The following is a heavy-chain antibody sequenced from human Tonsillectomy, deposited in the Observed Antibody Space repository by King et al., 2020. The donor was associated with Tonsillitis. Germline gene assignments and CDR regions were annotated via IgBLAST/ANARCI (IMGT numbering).Heavy chain of an antibody. J-gene: IGHJ3*02. D-gene: IGHD3-22*01. V-gene: IGHV5-51*01. Sequence: QLVQSGAEVKKPGESLKISCKGSGYSFTSYWISWVRQMPGKGLDWMGIIYPGDSDSRYSPSFQGQVTISAAKSISTAYLQWSSLKASDTAMYYCARGYYYDSSGYDAFDIWGQGTMVTVSS. CDR2: IYPGDSDS. CDR1: GYSFTSYW. CDR3: ARGYYYDSSGYDAFDI.